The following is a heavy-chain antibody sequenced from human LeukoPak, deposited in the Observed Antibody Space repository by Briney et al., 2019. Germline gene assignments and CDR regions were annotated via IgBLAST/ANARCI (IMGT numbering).Heavy chain of an antibody. CDR3: ARDIIGLRYFDWLSENWFDP. CDR2: IRPNSGGT. CDR1: GYTFGAYY. V-gene: IGHV1-2*02. D-gene: IGHD3-9*01. J-gene: IGHJ5*02. Sequence: ASVKVSCKASGYTFGAYYMYWVRQAPGQGLEWMGWIRPNSGGTNYAQKLQGRVTMTTDTSTSTAYMELRSLRSDDTAVYYCARDIIGLRYFDWLSENWFDPWGQGTLVTVSS.